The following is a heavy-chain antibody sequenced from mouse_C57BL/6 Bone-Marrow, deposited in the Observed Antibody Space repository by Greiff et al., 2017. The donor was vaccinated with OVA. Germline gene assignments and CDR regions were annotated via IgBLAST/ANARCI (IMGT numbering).Heavy chain of an antibody. V-gene: IGHV1-59*01. CDR2: IDPSDSYT. CDR1: GYTFPSSW. CDR3: ARDWEGFAY. D-gene: IGHD4-1*01. Sequence: VQLQQPGAELVRPGSSVTLSCTASGYTFPSSWLHWVTPSPVQCLALIGVIDPSDSYTNYNQKFKGKATLTVDTSSSTAYMQLSSLTSEDSAVYYCARDWEGFAYWGQGTLVTVSA. J-gene: IGHJ3*01.